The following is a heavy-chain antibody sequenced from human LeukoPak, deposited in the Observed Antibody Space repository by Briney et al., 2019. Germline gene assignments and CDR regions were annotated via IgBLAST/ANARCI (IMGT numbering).Heavy chain of an antibody. CDR1: GGSIHTYY. D-gene: IGHD4-23*01. J-gene: IGHJ4*02. V-gene: IGHV4-4*07. Sequence: SETLSLTCDVSGGSIHTYYWSWIRQSAGKGLEWIGRVHTSGSTNYNPPLKSRVTLSQDTSENQVYLRLTSVTAADTAVYYCARDGGGNRNFDYWGQGTLVTVSS. CDR2: VHTSGST. CDR3: ARDGGGNRNFDY.